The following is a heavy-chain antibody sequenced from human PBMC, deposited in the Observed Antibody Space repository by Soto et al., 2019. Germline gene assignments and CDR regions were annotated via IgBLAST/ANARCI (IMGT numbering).Heavy chain of an antibody. V-gene: IGHV3-9*01. CDR2: ISWNNGSI. J-gene: IGHJ6*02. Sequence: EVQLVESGGGLVQPGRSLRLSCAASGFIFDNYGMHWVRQAPGKGLEWVSGISWNNGSIGYADSVKGRFTIYRDNAKKSLYLQMNSLRPEDTAVYYCVKVIVGKYYFYYGMDVWGQGTTVTVSS. D-gene: IGHD2-21*01. CDR3: VKVIVGKYYFYYGMDV. CDR1: GFIFDNYG.